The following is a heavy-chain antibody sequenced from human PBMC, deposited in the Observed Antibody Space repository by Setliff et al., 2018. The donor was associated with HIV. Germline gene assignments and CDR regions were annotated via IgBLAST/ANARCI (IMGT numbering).Heavy chain of an antibody. CDR3: ARDLEYSSAGP. J-gene: IGHJ4*02. CDR2: VNWNSLRK. Sequence: GGSLRLSCETSGFTFDDYTMSWVRQVPGKGLEWISGVNWNSLRKDYAESVRGRFTISRDNAKNSISLQMNNVRVEDTALYYCARDLEYSSAGPWGQGTLVTVSS. CDR1: GFTFDDYT. V-gene: IGHV3-20*04. D-gene: IGHD5-18*01.